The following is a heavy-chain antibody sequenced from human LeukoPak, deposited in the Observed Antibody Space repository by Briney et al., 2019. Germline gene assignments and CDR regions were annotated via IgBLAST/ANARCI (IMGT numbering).Heavy chain of an antibody. CDR3: AKVRIQLWLANYGMDV. CDR2: ISSSGSTI. Sequence: GGSLRLSCAASGFTFSDYYMSWIRQAPGKGLEWVSYISSSGSTIYYADSVKGRFTISRDNSKNTLYLQMNSLRAEDTAVYYCAKVRIQLWLANYGMDVWGQGTTVTVSS. V-gene: IGHV3-11*04. CDR1: GFTFSDYY. D-gene: IGHD5-18*01. J-gene: IGHJ6*02.